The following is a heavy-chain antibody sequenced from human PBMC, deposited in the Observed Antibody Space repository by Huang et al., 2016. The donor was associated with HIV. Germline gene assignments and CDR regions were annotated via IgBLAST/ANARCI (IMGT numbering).Heavy chain of an antibody. Sequence: VQLVQSGAEVKKPGESLKISCKGSGYSFSSYWIAGVRQMPGKGLEWRGIIVPDDSDTTYSPSFEGQVTISADKSIGTAYLQWSSLKASDTAMYYCARRFSSSSGYFDYWGQGSLVTVSS. J-gene: IGHJ4*02. V-gene: IGHV5-51*01. CDR1: GYSFSSYW. D-gene: IGHD6-6*01. CDR3: ARRFSSSSGYFDY. CDR2: IVPDDSDT.